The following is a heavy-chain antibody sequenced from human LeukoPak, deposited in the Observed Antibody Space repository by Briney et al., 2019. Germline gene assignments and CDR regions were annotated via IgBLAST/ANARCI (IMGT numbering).Heavy chain of an antibody. D-gene: IGHD6-19*01. V-gene: IGHV3-21*01. Sequence: GESLKISFAASGFNFNNYNMNWVRQAQGKGLEWVSSISSSSSYIYDADSVKGRFTISRDNAKNSLYLQMNSLRVEDTAVYYCARYTSGWYDYWGQGTLVTVSS. J-gene: IGHJ4*02. CDR1: GFNFNNYN. CDR3: ARYTSGWYDY. CDR2: ISSSSSYI.